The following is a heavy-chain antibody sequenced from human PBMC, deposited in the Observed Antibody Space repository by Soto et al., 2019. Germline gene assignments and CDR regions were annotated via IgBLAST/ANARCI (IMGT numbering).Heavy chain of an antibody. V-gene: IGHV2-5*01. D-gene: IGHD6-6*01. CDR1: GFSLSTSGVG. CDR3: AQVDDVAALFAY. CDR2: IYWNDDK. J-gene: IGHJ4*02. Sequence: SGPTLVNPIQTLTLTCTFSGFSLSTSGVGVGWIRQPPGKALEWLALIYWNDDKSYSPSLKSRLTISKDTSKKQVVPTMMNMAPVDTGTYYCAQVDDVAALFAYLGQGTLVTVSS.